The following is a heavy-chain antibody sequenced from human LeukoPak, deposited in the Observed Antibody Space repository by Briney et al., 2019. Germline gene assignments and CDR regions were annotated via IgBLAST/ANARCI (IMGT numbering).Heavy chain of an antibody. CDR3: ARLHYYYGSGSYGDY. V-gene: IGHV5-51*01. CDR2: IYPGDSDT. J-gene: IGHJ4*02. Sequence: GESLQISCQGSGYTFTSYWIGWVRQLPGKGLEWMGIIYPGDSDTTYSPSFQGQVTISADKSISTAYLQCSSLKASDTAMYYCARLHYYYGSGSYGDYWGQGALVTVSS. CDR1: GYTFTSYW. D-gene: IGHD3-10*01.